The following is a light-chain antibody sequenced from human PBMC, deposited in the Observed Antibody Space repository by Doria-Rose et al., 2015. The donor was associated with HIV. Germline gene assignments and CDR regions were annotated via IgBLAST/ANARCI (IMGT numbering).Light chain of an antibody. Sequence: TQSPGTLPLSPGERATLSCRASQGFSSTYLAWYQQKPGQAPSLLIYDGSTRATGIPDRFSASGSGTDFTLTINRLEPEDFALYYCHQYGTSWTFGQGTKVEI. V-gene: IGKV3-20*01. CDR1: QGFSSTY. CDR3: HQYGTSWT. CDR2: DGS. J-gene: IGKJ1*01.